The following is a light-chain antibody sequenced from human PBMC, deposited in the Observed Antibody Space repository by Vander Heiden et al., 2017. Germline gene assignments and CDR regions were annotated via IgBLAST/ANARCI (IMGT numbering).Light chain of an antibody. CDR1: QSIGVY. Sequence: DIQMTQSPSSLSASLGDRVTITCRTSQSIGVYLNWYQQKPGKAPNLLIYIASSLQTGVPPRLSGSGSGIDFTLTISSLQTEDSATYYCQPTYTTPPTFGGGTKVEIK. CDR2: IAS. J-gene: IGKJ4*01. CDR3: QPTYTTPPT. V-gene: IGKV1-39*01.